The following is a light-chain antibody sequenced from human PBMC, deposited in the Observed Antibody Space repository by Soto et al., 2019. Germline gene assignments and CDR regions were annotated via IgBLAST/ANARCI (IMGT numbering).Light chain of an antibody. Sequence: DIRMTQSPSSLSASVGDRVTIACRASQSIDTHLNWYQQHPGKAPNALIYEASNLQSGVASRFSGSGSGTDFTPTISGLQPDDSATYYCQQTYSPPATFGQGTKVEIK. J-gene: IGKJ1*01. V-gene: IGKV1-39*01. CDR3: QQTYSPPAT. CDR2: EAS. CDR1: QSIDTH.